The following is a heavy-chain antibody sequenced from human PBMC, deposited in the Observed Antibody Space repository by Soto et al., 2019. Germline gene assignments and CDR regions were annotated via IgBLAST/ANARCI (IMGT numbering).Heavy chain of an antibody. J-gene: IGHJ4*02. CDR1: GYTFTGYG. D-gene: IGHD2-21*02. Sequence: QDQLVQSGAEVKEPGASVKVSCKASGYTFTGYGITWVRQAPGQGLEWMGWASPLSATTNYAPKFQGRVTMTTDTSTNMAYMELRSLRSDDTAVYYCARGGTAEADFWGQGTLVTVSS. CDR3: ARGGTAEADF. CDR2: ASPLSATT. V-gene: IGHV1-18*01.